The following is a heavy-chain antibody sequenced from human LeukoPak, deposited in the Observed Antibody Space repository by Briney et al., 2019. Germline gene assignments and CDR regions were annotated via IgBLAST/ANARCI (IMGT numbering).Heavy chain of an antibody. CDR3: ASEAYYYDSSGYYKY. Sequence: SETLSLTCTVSGGSISYFYWSWIRQPAGKGLEWIGRIYTSGSTNYNPSLKSRVTMSVDTSKKQFSLKLSSVTAADTAVYYCASEAYYYDSSGYYKYWGQGTLVTVSS. J-gene: IGHJ4*02. CDR2: IYTSGST. V-gene: IGHV4-4*07. CDR1: GGSISYFY. D-gene: IGHD3-22*01.